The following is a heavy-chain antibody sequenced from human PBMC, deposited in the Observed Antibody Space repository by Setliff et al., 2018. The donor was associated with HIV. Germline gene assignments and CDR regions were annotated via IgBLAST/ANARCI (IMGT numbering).Heavy chain of an antibody. V-gene: IGHV3-7*01. CDR3: ARKLRPGHGVDV. Sequence: GGSLRLSCAASRFDFNNYWMCWVRQAPGKGLEWVANIGQDGSEKNYVDSVKGRFTISRGNGKNSMDLQMNSLRAEDTAIYYCARKLRPGHGVDVWGQGTTVTVSS. D-gene: IGHD3-10*01. J-gene: IGHJ6*02. CDR1: RFDFNNYW. CDR2: IGQDGSEK.